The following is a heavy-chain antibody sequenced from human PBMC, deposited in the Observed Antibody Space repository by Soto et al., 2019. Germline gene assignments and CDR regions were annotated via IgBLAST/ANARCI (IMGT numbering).Heavy chain of an antibody. D-gene: IGHD1-26*01. CDR1: GGSISSYY. V-gene: IGHV4-59*08. CDR2: IYYTGST. J-gene: IGHJ4*02. CDR3: ARHLGPTDPNY. Sequence: SETLSLTCTVAGGSISSYYCSWIRQPPGKGLEWIGCIYYTGSTNYNPSLNSRVTISGDTSKNQFSLKLTSVADGASAVYYCARHLGPTDPNYWGQGTLVTSPQ.